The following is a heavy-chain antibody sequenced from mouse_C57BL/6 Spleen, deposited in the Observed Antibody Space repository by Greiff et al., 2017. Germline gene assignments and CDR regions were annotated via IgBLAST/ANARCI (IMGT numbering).Heavy chain of an antibody. D-gene: IGHD1-1*01. CDR3: ARDRGSSPRAMDY. CDR2: IDPSDSYT. CDR1: GYTFTSYW. J-gene: IGHJ4*01. V-gene: IGHV1-59*01. Sequence: QVQLQQPGAELVRPGTSVKLSCKASGYTFTSYWMHWVKQRPGQGLEWIGVIDPSDSYTNYNQKFKGKATLTVDTSSSTAYMQLSSLTSEDSAVYYCARDRGSSPRAMDYWGQGTSVTVSS.